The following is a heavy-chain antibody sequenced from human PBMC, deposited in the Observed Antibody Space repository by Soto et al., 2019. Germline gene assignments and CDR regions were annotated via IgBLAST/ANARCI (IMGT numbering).Heavy chain of an antibody. CDR1: GGSMRNYY. CDR3: TSSYSTSSSPDY. D-gene: IGHD6-6*01. CDR2: VYHSGST. Sequence: SETLSLTCSVSGGSMRNYYWNWIRQPPGRGLEWIGYVYHSGSTNYNPSLKSRVSMSVDVSRNHFSLTLHSVTAADTAVYFCTSSYSTSSSPDYWGQGTLVTAPQ. V-gene: IGHV4-59*01. J-gene: IGHJ4*02.